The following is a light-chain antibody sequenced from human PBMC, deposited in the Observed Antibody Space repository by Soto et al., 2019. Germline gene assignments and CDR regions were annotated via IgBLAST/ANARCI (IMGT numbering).Light chain of an antibody. CDR2: GAS. J-gene: IGKJ1*01. CDR1: QTITTSQ. V-gene: IGKV3-20*01. Sequence: EIVLAQSPGTLSLSPGERATLFCRASQTITTSQLAWYQQKPGQAPRVLIFGASNRATGIPDRFSGSGSGTAFTLTISRLEPEDFAMYYCQQYAGSPRKFGQGTTVEIK. CDR3: QQYAGSPRK.